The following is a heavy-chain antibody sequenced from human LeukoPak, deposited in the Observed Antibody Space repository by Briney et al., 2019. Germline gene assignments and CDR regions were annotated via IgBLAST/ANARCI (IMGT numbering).Heavy chain of an antibody. V-gene: IGHV3-30*04. CDR2: ISYVGSNK. CDR3: ARREYDILTGYYYYYYMDV. J-gene: IGHJ6*03. CDR1: GFTFSSYA. Sequence: GGSLRLSCAAPGFTFSSYAMHWVRQAPGKGLEWVAVISYVGSNKYYADSVKGRFTISRDNSKNTLYLQMNSLRAEDTAVYYCARREYDILTGYYYYYYMDVWGKGTTVTVSS. D-gene: IGHD3-9*01.